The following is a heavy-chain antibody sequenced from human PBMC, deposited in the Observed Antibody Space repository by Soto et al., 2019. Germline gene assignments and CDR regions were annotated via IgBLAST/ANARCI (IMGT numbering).Heavy chain of an antibody. J-gene: IGHJ6*02. CDR1: GGSFSGYY. CDR2: TNHGGST. V-gene: IGHV4-34*01. Sequence: QVQLQQWGAGLLKPSETLSLTCAVYGGSFSGYYWTWIRQPPGEGVEWIGQTNHGGSTIYNPSLKSRFTMSIDTSKNQFSLRLTSVTAAETGVYYCARARGRSSGWGAYYYYGLDVWGQGTTVTVSS. D-gene: IGHD6-19*01. CDR3: ARARGRSSGWGAYYYYGLDV.